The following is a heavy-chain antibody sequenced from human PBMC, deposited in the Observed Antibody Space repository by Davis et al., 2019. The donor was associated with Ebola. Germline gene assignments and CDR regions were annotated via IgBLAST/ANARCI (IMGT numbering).Heavy chain of an antibody. Sequence: AASVKVSCKASGYTFTSYGISWVRQAPGQGLEWMGGIIPIFGTANYAQKFQGRVTITADESTSTAYMELSSLRSEDTAVYYCARDQSGRIAHGGQFNYWGQGTLVTVSS. CDR2: IIPIFGTA. V-gene: IGHV1-69*13. D-gene: IGHD6-13*01. J-gene: IGHJ4*02. CDR3: ARDQSGRIAHGGQFNY. CDR1: GYTFTSYG.